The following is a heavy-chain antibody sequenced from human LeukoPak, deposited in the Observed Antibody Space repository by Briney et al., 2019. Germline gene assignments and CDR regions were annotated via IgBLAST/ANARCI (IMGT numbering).Heavy chain of an antibody. Sequence: GGSLRLSCAASGFTFSSYSMNWVRQAPGEGLEWVSYISSSSSTIYYADSVEGRFTISRDNAKNSLYLQMNSLRAEDTAVYYCATNGGYFDWLLYRYAFDIWGQGTMVTVSS. CDR3: ATNGGYFDWLLYRYAFDI. D-gene: IGHD3-9*01. J-gene: IGHJ3*02. V-gene: IGHV3-48*01. CDR1: GFTFSSYS. CDR2: ISSSSSTI.